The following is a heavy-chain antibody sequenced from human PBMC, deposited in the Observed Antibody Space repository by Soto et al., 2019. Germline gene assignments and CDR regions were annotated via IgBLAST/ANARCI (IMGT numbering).Heavy chain of an antibody. Sequence: ASVKVSCKASGGTFSSYAISWVRQAPGQGLEWMGGIIPIFGTANYAQKFQGRVTITADESTSTAYMELSSLRSEDTAVYYCARDFRGYSYYYGMDVWGQGTTVTVSS. CDR3: ARDFRGYSYYYGMDV. V-gene: IGHV1-69*13. J-gene: IGHJ6*02. D-gene: IGHD5-18*01. CDR2: IIPIFGTA. CDR1: GGTFSSYA.